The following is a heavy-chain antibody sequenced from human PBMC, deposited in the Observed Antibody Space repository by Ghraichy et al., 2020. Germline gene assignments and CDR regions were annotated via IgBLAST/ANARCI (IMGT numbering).Heavy chain of an antibody. CDR2: INPNSGGT. V-gene: IGHV1-2*02. J-gene: IGHJ4*02. Sequence: ASVKVSCKASGYTFTGYYMHWVRQAPGQGLEWMGWINPNSGGTNYAQKFQGRVTMTRDTSISTAYMELSRLRSDDTAVYYCARSVVSRYSSGRFLRYYFDYWGQGTLVTVSS. CDR3: ARSVVSRYSSGRFLRYYFDY. D-gene: IGHD6-19*01. CDR1: GYTFTGYY.